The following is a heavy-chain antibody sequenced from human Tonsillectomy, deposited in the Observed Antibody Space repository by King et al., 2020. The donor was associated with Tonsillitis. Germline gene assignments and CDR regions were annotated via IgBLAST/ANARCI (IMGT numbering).Heavy chain of an antibody. V-gene: IGHV3-30*18. Sequence: QLVQSGGGVVQPGRSLRLSCAASGFTFSSYGMHWVRQAPGKGLEWVAVISYDGSNTYDADSVKGRFTISRDNSKNTLYLQMNSLRAEDTAVYYCAKDRYGSGSYLDYWGRGTLVTVSS. CDR1: GFTFSSYG. CDR2: ISYDGSNT. J-gene: IGHJ4*02. D-gene: IGHD3-10*01. CDR3: AKDRYGSGSYLDY.